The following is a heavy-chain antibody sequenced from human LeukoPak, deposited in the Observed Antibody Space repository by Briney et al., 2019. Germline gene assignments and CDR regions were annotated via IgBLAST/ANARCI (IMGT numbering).Heavy chain of an antibody. Sequence: GGSLRLSCAAPGFTFSDSYMSWIRQTPGKGLEWLSYISGSSTDISYADSVKGRITISRDNAKNSLYLQMNSLRAEDTGVYFCVKGSGRNGGIWGQGTLVTVSS. J-gene: IGHJ4*02. D-gene: IGHD1-14*01. CDR3: VKGSGRNGGI. CDR1: GFTFSDSY. CDR2: ISGSSTDI. V-gene: IGHV3-11*04.